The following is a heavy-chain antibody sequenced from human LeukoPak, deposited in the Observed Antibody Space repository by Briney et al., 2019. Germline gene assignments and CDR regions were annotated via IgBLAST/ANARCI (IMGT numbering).Heavy chain of an antibody. J-gene: IGHJ4*02. CDR2: ISYAATSK. CDR1: GITFSTNA. V-gene: IGHV3-30*17. Sequence: GRSLRLSCAASGITFSTNAMLWVRQAPGKGLEWVAVISYAATSKYYADSVKGRFAISRDNSKNTLYLQMNSLRAEDTAVYYCAREEYYYDSGLDYWGQGTLVTVAP. D-gene: IGHD3-22*01. CDR3: AREEYYYDSGLDY.